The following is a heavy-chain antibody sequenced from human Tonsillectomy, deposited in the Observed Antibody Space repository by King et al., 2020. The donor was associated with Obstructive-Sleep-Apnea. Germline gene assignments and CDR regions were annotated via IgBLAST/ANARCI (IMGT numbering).Heavy chain of an antibody. Sequence: VQLVESGGGLVQPGGSLRLSCAASGFIFSSYAMYWVRQAPGKGLEYVSAVSSHGGSTYYANSVKGRFTISRDNSKNTLYLEMGSLRVEDMAVYYCAGGGYVLRYFDWFPPDFWGQGTLVTVSS. CDR2: VSSHGGST. D-gene: IGHD3-9*01. CDR1: GFIFSSYA. J-gene: IGHJ4*02. CDR3: AGGGYVLRYFDWFPPDF. V-gene: IGHV3-64*01.